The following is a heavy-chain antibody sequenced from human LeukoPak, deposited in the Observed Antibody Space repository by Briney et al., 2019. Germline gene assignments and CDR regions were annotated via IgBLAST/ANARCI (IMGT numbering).Heavy chain of an antibody. J-gene: IGHJ4*02. Sequence: GESLKISCKGSGYTFSSYWNGWVRQMPGKGLEWMGIIYPGDSDTRHSPSLQGQVTISVDTSIGTAYLQWSSLQASDTAIYYCARQNDFRLDYWGQGTLVTVSS. CDR3: ARQNDFRLDY. D-gene: IGHD3-3*01. CDR1: GYTFSSYW. V-gene: IGHV5-51*01. CDR2: IYPGDSDT.